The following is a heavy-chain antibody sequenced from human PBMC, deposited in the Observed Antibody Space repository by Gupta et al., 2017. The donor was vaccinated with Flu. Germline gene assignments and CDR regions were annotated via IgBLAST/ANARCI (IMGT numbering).Heavy chain of an antibody. CDR2: IYYSGNT. Sequence: QLQLQESGPGLVKPSETLSLTCIVSGGSINRNPYYWGWIRQPPGKGLEWIGSIYYSGNTYYNQSLKSRVTISVDTSKNQFSLKLSSVTAADTAVYYCARHFVGYCSGGTCYDENDYWGQGPLVTVS. J-gene: IGHJ4*02. D-gene: IGHD2-15*01. CDR3: ARHFVGYCSGGTCYDENDY. V-gene: IGHV4-39*01. CDR1: GGSINRNPYY.